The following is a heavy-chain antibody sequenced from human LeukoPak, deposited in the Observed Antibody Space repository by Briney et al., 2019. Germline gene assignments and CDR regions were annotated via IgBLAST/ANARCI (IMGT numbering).Heavy chain of an antibody. Sequence: SETLSLTCTVSGASISGSSHYFWGWIRQTPGKGLEWIGSIYYSGITYYTPSLKSRLTISVDTSKNQFSLKLSSVTAADTAVYYCARSSAGVRGYVDYWGQGTLVTVSS. CDR3: ARSSAGVRGYVDY. CDR2: IYYSGIT. D-gene: IGHD3-10*01. CDR1: GASISGSSHYF. V-gene: IGHV4-39*07. J-gene: IGHJ4*02.